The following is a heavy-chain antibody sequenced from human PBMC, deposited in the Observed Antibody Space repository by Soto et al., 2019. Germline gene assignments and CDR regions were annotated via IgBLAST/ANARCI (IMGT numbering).Heavy chain of an antibody. V-gene: IGHV1-69*13. Sequence: SVKVSCKASGGTFSSYAISWVRQTPGQGLEWMGGIIPIFGTANYAQKFQGRVTITADESTSTAYMELSSLRSEDTALYYCVRAAQGYYYYCMDVWGKGTTVTVSS. J-gene: IGHJ6*04. D-gene: IGHD2-15*01. CDR3: VRAAQGYYYYCMDV. CDR2: IIPIFGTA. CDR1: GGTFSSYA.